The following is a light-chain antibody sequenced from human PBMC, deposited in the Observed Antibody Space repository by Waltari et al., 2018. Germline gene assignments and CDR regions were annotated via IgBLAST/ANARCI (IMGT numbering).Light chain of an antibody. CDR3: QQYNSYSPWT. CDR2: DAS. CDR1: QTITRW. Sequence: DILLTQSPSTLSASVGDRVTITCRARQTITRWLAWYQQKPGKAPNLLIFDASSLANGVPSRFSGSGSGTEFTLSISSLQPDDFATYYCQQYNSYSPWTFCPGTKVEIK. J-gene: IGKJ1*01. V-gene: IGKV1-5*01.